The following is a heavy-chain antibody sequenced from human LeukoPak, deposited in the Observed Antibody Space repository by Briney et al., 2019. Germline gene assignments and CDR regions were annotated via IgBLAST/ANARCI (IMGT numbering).Heavy chain of an antibody. Sequence: GGSLRLSCVASGFTFSIYWMSWVRQAPGRGPEWLAIIKEDGSVIWDVESVRGRFTISRDNAKNSVYLEMNSLRAEDTAVYYCARGTGRQQLEQNYWGQGNLVTVSS. CDR1: GFTFSIYW. CDR2: IKEDGSVI. CDR3: ARGTGRQQLEQNY. J-gene: IGHJ4*02. D-gene: IGHD6-13*01. V-gene: IGHV3-7*01.